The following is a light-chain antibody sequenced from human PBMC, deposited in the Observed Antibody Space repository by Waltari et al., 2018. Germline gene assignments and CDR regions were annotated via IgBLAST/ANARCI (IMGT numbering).Light chain of an antibody. CDR1: SSNIGSNT. CDR3: AAWDDSLNGYV. V-gene: IGLV1-44*01. Sequence: QSTLTQPSSASGTPGQRVTIPCSGSSSNIGSNTVTWYQQLPGTAPKLLIYYTDQRPSGVSDRFSGSKSGTSASLAFSGLQSEDEAHYYCAAWDDSLNGYVFGSGTEVTVL. J-gene: IGLJ1*01. CDR2: YTD.